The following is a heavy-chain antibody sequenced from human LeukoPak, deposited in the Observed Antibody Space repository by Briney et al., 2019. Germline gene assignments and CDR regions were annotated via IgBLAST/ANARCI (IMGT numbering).Heavy chain of an antibody. CDR2: ISGSGGST. CDR3: AKDREMYSSGWYEVDY. J-gene: IGHJ4*02. V-gene: IGHV3-23*01. D-gene: IGHD6-19*01. CDR1: GFTFSSYA. Sequence: GGSLRLSCAASGFTFSSYAMSWVRQAPGKGLEWVSAISGSGGSTYYADSVKGRSTISRDNSKNTLYLQMNSLRAEDTAVYYCAKDREMYSSGWYEVDYWGQGTLVTVSS.